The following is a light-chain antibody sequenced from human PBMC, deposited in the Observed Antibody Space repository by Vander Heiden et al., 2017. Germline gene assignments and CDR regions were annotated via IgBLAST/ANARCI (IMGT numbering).Light chain of an antibody. J-gene: IGLJ3*02. V-gene: IGLV2-14*01. CDR1: FNY. Sequence: QSALTQPASVSGSPGQSITISCTGFNYVSWYQQRPGQAPKLMIYYVTVRPSGVPDRFSGSKSGNTASLTISGLQADDEADYYCSAHAAGRTVGVFGGGTKLTVL. CDR2: YVT. CDR3: SAHAAGRTVGV.